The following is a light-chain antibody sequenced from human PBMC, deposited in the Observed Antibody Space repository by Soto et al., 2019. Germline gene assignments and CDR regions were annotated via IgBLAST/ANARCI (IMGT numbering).Light chain of an antibody. CDR2: GAS. V-gene: IGKV3-15*01. CDR3: QQYNNRPPWT. CDR1: QTIDTN. J-gene: IGKJ1*01. Sequence: EIVMTQSPGTLSVSPGERATLSCRVSQTIDTNLAWYQQKPGQAPRLLIFGASTRATGIPARFSGSGSGTEFSLTITSLQSEDFALYYCQQYNNRPPWTFGQGTKVDI.